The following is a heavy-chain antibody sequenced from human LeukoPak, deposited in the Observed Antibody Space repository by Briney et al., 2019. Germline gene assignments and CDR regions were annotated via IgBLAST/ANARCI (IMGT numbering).Heavy chain of an antibody. CDR3: ADDFGD. V-gene: IGHV4-4*07. J-gene: IGHJ4*02. D-gene: IGHD4-17*01. Sequence: PSETLSLTCSVSGGSVSTYYWTWIRHPAGKGLEWIGRIYPSGTTHYNPSLKSRVTMSVDTSKNQFSLKLTSVTAADTAVYYCADDFGDWGQGTLVTVSS. CDR1: GGSVSTYY. CDR2: IYPSGTT.